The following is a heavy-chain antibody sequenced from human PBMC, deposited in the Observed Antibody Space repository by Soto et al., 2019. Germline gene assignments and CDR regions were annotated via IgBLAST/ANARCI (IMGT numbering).Heavy chain of an antibody. J-gene: IGHJ6*02. D-gene: IGHD3-16*01. Sequence: SETLSLTCTVSGASISSGGSYWSWIRQHPGKALEWIGYIYYSGNTYYNPSLQSRLTISVDTSKSQFSLKLSSVTVADTAVYYCARAISTRGNGMDVWGQGTRVTVSS. CDR1: GASISSGGSY. V-gene: IGHV4-31*03. CDR2: IYYSGNT. CDR3: ARAISTRGNGMDV.